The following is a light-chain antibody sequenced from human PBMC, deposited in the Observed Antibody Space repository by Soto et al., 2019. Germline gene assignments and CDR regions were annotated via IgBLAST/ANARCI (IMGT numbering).Light chain of an antibody. CDR1: SSDVGGYNY. CDR3: SSYTSSSTYV. J-gene: IGLJ1*01. CDR2: EVS. Sequence: QSALTQPASVSGSPGQSITISCTGTSSDVGGYNYVSWYQQHPGKAPKLMIYEVSNRPSGVSNRFSGSKSGNTASLTISGPQAEDEEDYYCSSYTSSSTYVFGSGTKLTVL. V-gene: IGLV2-14*01.